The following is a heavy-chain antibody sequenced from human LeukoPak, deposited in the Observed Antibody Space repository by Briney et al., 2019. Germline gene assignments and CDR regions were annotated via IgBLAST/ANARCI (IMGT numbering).Heavy chain of an antibody. CDR1: GGSFSGYY. CDR3: ARQPGNYFPMDV. V-gene: IGHV4-39*01. J-gene: IGHJ6*02. CDR2: IYYSGST. Sequence: PSETLSLTCAVYGGSFSGYYWGWIRQPPGKGLEWIGSIYYSGSTYYSPSLQSRLTISIDTSKSQFSLMLSSVTAADTAVYYCARQPGNYFPMDVWGQGTTVTVSS.